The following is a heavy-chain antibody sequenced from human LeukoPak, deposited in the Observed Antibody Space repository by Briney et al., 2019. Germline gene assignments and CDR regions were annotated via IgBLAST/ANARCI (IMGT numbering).Heavy chain of an antibody. D-gene: IGHD2-2*01. V-gene: IGHV3-30*02. Sequence: GGSLRLSCAASGFTFSSYGMHWVRQAPGKGLELVAFIRYDGSNKYYADSVKGRFTISRDNSKNTRYLQMNSLRAEDTAVYYCAKVLGYCSSTSCYYDYWGQGTLVTVSS. CDR3: AKVLGYCSSTSCYYDY. CDR1: GFTFSSYG. CDR2: IRYDGSNK. J-gene: IGHJ4*02.